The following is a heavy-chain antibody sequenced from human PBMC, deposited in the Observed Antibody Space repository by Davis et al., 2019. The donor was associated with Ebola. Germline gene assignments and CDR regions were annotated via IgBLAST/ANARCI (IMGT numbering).Heavy chain of an antibody. V-gene: IGHV3-48*03. CDR2: ISSSGSTI. J-gene: IGHJ4*02. CDR3: ARDHLGYYDSSGYYYVGLFDY. CDR1: GFTFSSYA. Sequence: GESLKISCAASGFTFSSYAMSWVRQAPGKGLEWVSAISSSGSTIYYADSVKGRFTISRDNAKNSLYLQMNSLRAEDTAVYYCARDHLGYYDSSGYYYVGLFDYWGQGTLVTVSS. D-gene: IGHD3-22*01.